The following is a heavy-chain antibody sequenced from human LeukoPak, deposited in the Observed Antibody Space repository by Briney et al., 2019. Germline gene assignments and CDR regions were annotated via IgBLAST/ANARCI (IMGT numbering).Heavy chain of an antibody. D-gene: IGHD3-22*01. CDR2: ISYDGSNK. V-gene: IGHV3-30*03. J-gene: IGHJ4*02. CDR1: GFTFSSFS. CDR3: ARVPGYDSSGYFDY. Sequence: PGGSLRLSCAASGFTFSSFSMIWVRQAPGKGLEWVAVISYDGSNKYYADSVKGRFTISRDNSKNTLYLQMNSLRTEDTAVYYCARVPGYDSSGYFDYWGQGTLVTVSS.